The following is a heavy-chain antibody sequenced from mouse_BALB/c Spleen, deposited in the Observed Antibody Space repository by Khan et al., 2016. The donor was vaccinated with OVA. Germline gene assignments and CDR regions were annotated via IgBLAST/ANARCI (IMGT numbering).Heavy chain of an antibody. V-gene: IGHV1S56*01. Sequence: VQLQQSGPELVKPGASVRISCKASGYTFTSYYIHWVKQRPGQALEWIGWIYPYNVNTGYNEKFMGKATLTADKSSSTAFMQLSSLTSEDSAVYFCARWGSNLHSSAMDYWGQGTSVTVSS. CDR3: ARWGSNLHSSAMDY. CDR2: IYPYNVNT. D-gene: IGHD2-5*01. J-gene: IGHJ4*01. CDR1: GYTFTSYY.